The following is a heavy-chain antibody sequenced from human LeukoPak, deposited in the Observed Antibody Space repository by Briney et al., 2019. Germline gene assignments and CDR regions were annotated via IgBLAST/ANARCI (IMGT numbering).Heavy chain of an antibody. V-gene: IGHV1-2*02. CDR1: GYTFTGYY. D-gene: IGHD3/OR15-3a*01. CDR3: ARGRRTEANLDY. J-gene: IGHJ4*02. Sequence: ASVKVSCKASGYTFTGYYTHWVRQAPGQGLEWMGWINPNSGGTNYAQKFLGRVTMTRDTSISTAYMVLSRLRSDDTAVYYCARGRRTEANLDYWGQGTLVTVSS. CDR2: INPNSGGT.